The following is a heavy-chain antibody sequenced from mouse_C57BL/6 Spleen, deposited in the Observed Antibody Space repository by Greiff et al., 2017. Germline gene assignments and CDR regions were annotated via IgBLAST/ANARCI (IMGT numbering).Heavy chain of an antibody. CDR1: GFTFSDYG. Sequence: EVKLVESGGGLVKPGGSLKLSCAASGFTFSDYGMHWVRQAPEKGLEWVAYISSGSSTIYYADTVKGRFTISRDNAKNTLFLQMTRLRSEDTAMYYCARQGPYYDGAGGYWGQGTTLTVSS. CDR3: ARQGPYYDGAGGY. J-gene: IGHJ2*01. D-gene: IGHD1-1*01. V-gene: IGHV5-17*01. CDR2: ISSGSSTI.